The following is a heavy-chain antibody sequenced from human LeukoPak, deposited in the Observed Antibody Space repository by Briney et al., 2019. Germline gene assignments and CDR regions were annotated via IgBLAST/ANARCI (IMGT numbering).Heavy chain of an antibody. CDR2: IIPIFGTA. Sequence: ASVKASCKASGGTFSSYAISWVRQAPGQGLEWMGGIIPIFGTANYAQKFQGRVTITTDESTSTAYMEPSSLRSDDTAVYYCARVGDSSPYAFDIWGQGTMVTVSS. D-gene: IGHD3-22*01. V-gene: IGHV1-69*05. CDR3: ARVGDSSPYAFDI. CDR1: GGTFSSYA. J-gene: IGHJ3*02.